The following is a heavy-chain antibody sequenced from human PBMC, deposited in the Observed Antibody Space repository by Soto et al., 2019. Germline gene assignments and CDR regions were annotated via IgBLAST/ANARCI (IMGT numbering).Heavy chain of an antibody. CDR1: GFTFDRYW. Sequence: GGSLRLSCAASGFTFDRYWMTWVRQAPGKGLEWVANIKQEGSERYYVDSVKGRFTISRDNTKNSLYLQMNSLRAEDTAVYYCAREEGYCGGGYCFRSAFDLWGQGTVVTVSS. CDR2: IKQEGSER. D-gene: IGHD2-15*01. V-gene: IGHV3-7*01. J-gene: IGHJ3*01. CDR3: AREEGYCGGGYCFRSAFDL.